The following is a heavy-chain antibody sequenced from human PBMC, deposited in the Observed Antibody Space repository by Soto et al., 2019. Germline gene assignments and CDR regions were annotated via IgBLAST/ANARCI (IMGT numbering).Heavy chain of an antibody. CDR1: GYTFTGYY. J-gene: IGHJ6*02. D-gene: IGHD2-2*01. V-gene: IGHV1-2*02. Sequence: GASVKVSCKASGYTFTGYYMHWVRQAPGQGLEWMGWINPNSGGTNYAQKFQGRVTMTRDTSISTAYMELSRLRSDDTAVYYCARDIVVEPAVTLGSYYYYAMDVWGQGTTVTVSS. CDR2: INPNSGGT. CDR3: ARDIVVEPAVTLGSYYYYAMDV.